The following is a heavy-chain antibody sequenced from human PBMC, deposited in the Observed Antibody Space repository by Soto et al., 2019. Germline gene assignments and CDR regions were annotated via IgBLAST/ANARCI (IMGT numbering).Heavy chain of an antibody. CDR3: AKVASDYISSVDY. CDR1: GFTFNAYA. D-gene: IGHD4-4*01. J-gene: IGHJ4*02. CDR2: IGGSGGNR. Sequence: EVQLLESGGGLVQPGGSLRLSCAASGFTFNAYAMTWVRQAPGKGLEWVSAIGGSGGNRYYADSVKGRFTISRDKSKDTVDLQMSSLSVEDTAVYYCAKVASDYISSVDYWGQGSLVTVSS. V-gene: IGHV3-23*01.